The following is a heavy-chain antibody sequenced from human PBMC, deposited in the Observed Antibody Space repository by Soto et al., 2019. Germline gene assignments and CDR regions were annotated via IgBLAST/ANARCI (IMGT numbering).Heavy chain of an antibody. Sequence: QVQLVQSGAEVKKPGASVKVSCKASGYTFTSYDINWVRQATGHGLEWMGWMNPNSGHTGSAQKFQGRVTMTRNTSISTAYMELSSLRSVDTAVYYCARGFRTISTSDYWDQGTPVSVSS. CDR1: GYTFTSYD. CDR2: MNPNSGHT. D-gene: IGHD2-2*01. CDR3: ARGFRTISTSDY. V-gene: IGHV1-8*01. J-gene: IGHJ4*02.